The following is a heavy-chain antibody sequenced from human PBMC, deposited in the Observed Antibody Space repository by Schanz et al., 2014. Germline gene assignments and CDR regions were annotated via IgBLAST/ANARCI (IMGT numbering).Heavy chain of an antibody. CDR2: INPSGGGT. CDR1: GYTFVSYS. D-gene: IGHD6-19*01. J-gene: IGHJ4*02. V-gene: IGHV1-46*01. Sequence: QVQLVQSGAEVKKPGASVKVSCKASGYTFVSYSMHWVRQAPGQGLEWMGIINPSGGGTSYALRCQDRVTMTRDTSTSTAYMELRSLRSDDTAVYYCARGGYSSGWYDRDIAHFDYWGQGTLVTVSS. CDR3: ARGGYSSGWYDRDIAHFDY.